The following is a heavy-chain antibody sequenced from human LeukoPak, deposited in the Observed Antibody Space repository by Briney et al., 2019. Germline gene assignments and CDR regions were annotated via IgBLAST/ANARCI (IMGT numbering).Heavy chain of an antibody. CDR1: GGSISSYY. CDR2: IYYSGST. Sequence: PSETLSLTCTVSGGSISSYYWSWIRQPPGKGLEWIGYIYYSGSTNYNPSLKSRVTMSVDTSKNQFSLELSSVTAADTAVYYCARDELQWLPPYYYYYGMDVWGQGTTVTVSS. V-gene: IGHV4-59*01. J-gene: IGHJ6*02. CDR3: ARDELQWLPPYYYYYGMDV. D-gene: IGHD6-19*01.